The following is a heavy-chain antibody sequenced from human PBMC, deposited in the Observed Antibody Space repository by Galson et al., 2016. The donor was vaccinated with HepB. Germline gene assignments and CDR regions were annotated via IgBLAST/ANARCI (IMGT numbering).Heavy chain of an antibody. D-gene: IGHD2-2*02. Sequence: SLRLSCAASGLTFRSYAMHWVRQAPGKGLEWVAVILYDGSNKYYADSVKGRFTISRDNSKNTLYLQMNSLRAEDTAVYYCARDADIVKVPAAIRADYWGQGTLVTVSS. J-gene: IGHJ4*02. CDR1: GLTFRSYA. CDR2: ILYDGSNK. V-gene: IGHV3-30*04. CDR3: ARDADIVKVPAAIRADY.